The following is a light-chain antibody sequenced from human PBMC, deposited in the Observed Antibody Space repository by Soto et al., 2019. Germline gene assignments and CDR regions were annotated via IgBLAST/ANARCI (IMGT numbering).Light chain of an antibody. CDR3: SSYTSRSTHV. CDR2: EVN. Sequence: QSALTQPASVSGSPGQSITVSCTGTDTDIGGYNYVSWYQQPPGQAPKLILSEVNNRPSGVSNRFSGSKSGNTASLTISGLQAEDEADYYCSSYTSRSTHVFGTGTKLTVL. J-gene: IGLJ1*01. V-gene: IGLV2-14*01. CDR1: DTDIGGYNY.